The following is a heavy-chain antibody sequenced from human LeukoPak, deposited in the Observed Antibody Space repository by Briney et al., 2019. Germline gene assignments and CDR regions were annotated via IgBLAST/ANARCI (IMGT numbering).Heavy chain of an antibody. CDR1: GFTFSSYS. V-gene: IGHV3-48*04. CDR3: ARGEYDFSDAFDI. J-gene: IGHJ3*02. D-gene: IGHD3-3*01. CDR2: ISSSSSTI. Sequence: GGSLRLSCAASGFTFSSYSMNWVRQAPGKGLEWVSYISSSSSTIYYADSVKGRFTISRDNAKNSLYLQMNSLRAEDTAVYYCARGEYDFSDAFDIWGQGTMVTVSS.